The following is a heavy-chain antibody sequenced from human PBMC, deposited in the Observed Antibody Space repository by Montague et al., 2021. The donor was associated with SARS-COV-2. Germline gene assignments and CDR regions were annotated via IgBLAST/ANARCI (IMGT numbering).Heavy chain of an antibody. J-gene: IGHJ4*02. V-gene: IGHV4-59*01. Sequence: SETLSLTCSVSGGSINTYFWGWIRQPPGKGLEWVGYMHSTGRTAYNPSLTSRVIISVDTSKTQISLKLSSVSAADTALYYCARAGVGAKTVAIESWGQGTLVTVSS. CDR3: ARAGVGAKTVAIES. D-gene: IGHD3-10*01. CDR1: GGSINTYF. CDR2: MHSTGRT.